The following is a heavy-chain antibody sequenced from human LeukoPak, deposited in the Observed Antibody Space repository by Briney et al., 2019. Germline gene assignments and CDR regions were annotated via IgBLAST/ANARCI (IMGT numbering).Heavy chain of an antibody. CDR2: ISSSGSTI. Sequence: GGSLRLSCAASGFTFSSYEMNWVRQAPGKGLEWVSYISSSGSTIYYADSVKGRFTISRDNAKNSLYLQMDSLRAEDTAVYYCARENGIRYFYYYYYYMDVWGKGTTVTISS. J-gene: IGHJ6*03. CDR1: GFTFSSYE. D-gene: IGHD3-9*01. CDR3: ARENGIRYFYYYYYYMDV. V-gene: IGHV3-48*03.